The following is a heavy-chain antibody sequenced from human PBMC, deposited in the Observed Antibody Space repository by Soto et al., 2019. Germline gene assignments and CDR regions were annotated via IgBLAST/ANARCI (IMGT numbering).Heavy chain of an antibody. Sequence: PSDTLSLTCTVSGGSVSSGSFYWTWILQPPGTGLEWIGEINHSGSTNYNPSLKSRVTISVDTSKNQFSLKLTSVTAADTAGYYCARDKITGLFDYWGQGTLVTVSS. CDR3: ARDKITGLFDY. CDR2: INHSGST. V-gene: IGHV4-39*07. D-gene: IGHD2-8*02. CDR1: GGSVSSGSFY. J-gene: IGHJ4*02.